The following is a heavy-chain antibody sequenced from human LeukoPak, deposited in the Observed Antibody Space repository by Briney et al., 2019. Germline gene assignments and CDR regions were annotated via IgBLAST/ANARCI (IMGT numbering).Heavy chain of an antibody. J-gene: IGHJ4*02. CDR1: GFTFINHT. CDR2: IRGSGDRT. D-gene: IGHD5-18*01. Sequence: GGSLRLSCAASGFTFINHTMTWVRQAPGKGLEWVSGIRGSGDRTFYAESVKGRFTISRDNFKNTVYLEMNSLRAEDTAVYYCAKDRSSYGYLDDWGQGTLVTVSS. CDR3: AKDRSSYGYLDD. V-gene: IGHV3-23*01.